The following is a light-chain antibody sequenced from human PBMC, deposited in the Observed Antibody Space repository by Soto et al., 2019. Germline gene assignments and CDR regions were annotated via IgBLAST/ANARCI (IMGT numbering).Light chain of an antibody. CDR3: SSYTGSSTLYV. J-gene: IGLJ1*01. CDR2: DVS. Sequence: QSALTQPASVSGSPGQSITISCTGTSSDVGGYNYVSWYQQHPGKVPKLMIYDVSNRPSGVSNRFSGSKSGNTASLTISGLQADDEADYYCSSYTGSSTLYVFGTGTKVTVL. CDR1: SSDVGGYNY. V-gene: IGLV2-14*01.